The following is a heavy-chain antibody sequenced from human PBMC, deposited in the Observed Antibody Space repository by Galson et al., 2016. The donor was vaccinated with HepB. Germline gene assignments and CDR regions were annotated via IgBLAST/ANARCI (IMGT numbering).Heavy chain of an antibody. J-gene: IGHJ4*02. Sequence: SLRLSCAASGFTFGDYTMSWVRQAPGKGLEWVSGLSVSGDTTYYADSVKGRFTIFRDNSKNTLYLQMTSLRADDTAVYYCARPIHSILSVTGQRDGDYWGQGTLVTVSS. CDR1: GFTFGDYT. V-gene: IGHV3-23*01. D-gene: IGHD6-19*01. CDR2: LSVSGDTT. CDR3: ARPIHSILSVTGQRDGDY.